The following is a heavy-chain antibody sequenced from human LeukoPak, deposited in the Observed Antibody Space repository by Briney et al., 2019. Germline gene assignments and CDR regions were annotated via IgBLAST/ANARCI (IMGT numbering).Heavy chain of an antibody. J-gene: IGHJ4*02. V-gene: IGHV4-59*08. CDR1: GGSISSYY. CDR2: LDYSGST. Sequence: ASETLSLTCTVSGGSISSYYGTWIRQPPGKGLEWIGYLDYSGSTKYNPSLKSRVTISVDTSKNHFSLKLTSVTAADTALYYCARGPPNGHDDSSDYYVPACFDYWGQGTLVTVSS. D-gene: IGHD3-22*01. CDR3: ARGPPNGHDDSSDYYVPACFDY.